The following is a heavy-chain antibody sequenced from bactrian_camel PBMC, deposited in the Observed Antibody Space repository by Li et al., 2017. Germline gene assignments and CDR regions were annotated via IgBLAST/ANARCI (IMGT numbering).Heavy chain of an antibody. CDR2: TYTGVGYGRT. CDR3: AAGWLGYGSSWQNDRDFAH. V-gene: IGHV3S1*01. Sequence: HVQLVESGGGSVQDGGSLKLSCIAAPKYPTSTYCMAWFRQGAGKQREAVATTYTGVGYGRTWYADSVKDRFTISKDNVKNTLCLQMNNLEPEDTAMYYCAAGWLGYGSSWQNDRDFAHWSQGTQVTVS. D-gene: IGHD6*01. CDR1: KYPTSTYC. J-gene: IGHJ4*01.